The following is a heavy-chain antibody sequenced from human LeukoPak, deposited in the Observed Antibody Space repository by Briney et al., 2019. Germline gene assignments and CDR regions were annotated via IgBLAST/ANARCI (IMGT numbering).Heavy chain of an antibody. CDR3: ARANIVLDKGPLYYGMDV. J-gene: IGHJ6*02. D-gene: IGHD2/OR15-2a*01. V-gene: IGHV1-69*13. Sequence: GASVMVSCKASGGTFSSYAISWVRQAPGQGLEWMGGIIPIFGTANYAQKFQGRVTITADESTSTAYMELSSLRSEDTAVYYCARANIVLDKGPLYYGMDVWGQGTTVTVSS. CDR2: IIPIFGTA. CDR1: GGTFSSYA.